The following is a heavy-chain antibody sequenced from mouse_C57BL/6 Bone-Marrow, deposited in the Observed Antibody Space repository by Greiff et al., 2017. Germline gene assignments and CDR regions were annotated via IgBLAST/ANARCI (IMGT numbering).Heavy chain of an antibody. D-gene: IGHD1-1*01. CDR2: INPNNGGT. CDR3: ARSYIYYYGSSLDY. Sequence: VQLQQSGPELVKPGASVKISCKASGYTFTDYYMNWVKQSHGKSLEWIGDINPNNGGTSYNQKFKVKATLTVDKSSSTAYMELRSLTSDDSAVYYCARSYIYYYGSSLDYWDQGTTLTVSS. V-gene: IGHV1-26*01. J-gene: IGHJ2*01. CDR1: GYTFTDYY.